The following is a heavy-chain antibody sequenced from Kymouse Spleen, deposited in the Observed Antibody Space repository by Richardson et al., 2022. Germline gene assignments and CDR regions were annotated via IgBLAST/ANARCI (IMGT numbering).Heavy chain of an antibody. D-gene: IGHD3-10*01. J-gene: IGHJ4*02. CDR2: TYYRSKWYN. CDR1: GDSVSSNSAA. CDR3: ARETGFHYYGSGSCVLL*L. Sequence: QVQLQQSGPGLVKPSQTLSLTCAISGDSVSSNSAAWNWIRQSPSRGLEWLGRTYYRSKWYNDYAVSVKSRITINPDTSKNQFSLQLNSVTPEDTAVYYCARETGFHYYGSGSCVLL*LLGPGNPGHRLL. V-gene: IGHV6-1*01.